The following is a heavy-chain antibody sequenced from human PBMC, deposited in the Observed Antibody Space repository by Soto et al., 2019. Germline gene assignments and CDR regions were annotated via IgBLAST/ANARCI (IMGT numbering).Heavy chain of an antibody. CDR2: ISAYNGNT. CDR3: ARARSSGGPFDY. CDR1: GYTFTSYG. V-gene: IGHV1-18*04. Sequence: ASVKVSCKASGYTFTSYGISWVRQAPGQGLEWMGWISAYNGNTSYAQKLQGRVTMTTDTSTSTAYMELRSLRSDDTAVYYCARARSSGGPFDYWGQGTLVTVSS. D-gene: IGHD6-6*01. J-gene: IGHJ4*02.